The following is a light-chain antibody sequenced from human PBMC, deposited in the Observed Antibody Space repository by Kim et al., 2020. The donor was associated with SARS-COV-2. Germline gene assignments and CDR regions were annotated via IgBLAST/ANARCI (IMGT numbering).Light chain of an antibody. CDR3: AAWDDSLKGSV. CDR2: SND. CDR1: ISNIGSNV. J-gene: IGLJ3*02. V-gene: IGLV1-44*01. Sequence: GQGVPISCPGSISNIGSNVVNWYQQLPGTAPNLLMYSNDYRPSGVPDRFSGSKSGTSASLAISGLQSEDEADYYCAAWDDSLKGSVFGGGTQLTVL.